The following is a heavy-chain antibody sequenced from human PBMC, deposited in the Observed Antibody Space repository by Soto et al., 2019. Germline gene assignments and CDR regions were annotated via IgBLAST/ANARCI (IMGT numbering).Heavy chain of an antibody. J-gene: IGHJ6*02. CDR3: ARGGPTARVVAARPDWVRRYYYYGMDV. Sequence: PSETLSLTCAVYGGSFSGYYWSWIRQPPGKGLEWIGEINHSGSTNYNPSLKSRFTISVDTSKNQFSLKLSSVTAADTAVYYCARGGPTARVVAARPDWVRRYYYYGMDVWGQGTTVTVSS. D-gene: IGHD6-6*01. V-gene: IGHV4-34*01. CDR2: INHSGST. CDR1: GGSFSGYY.